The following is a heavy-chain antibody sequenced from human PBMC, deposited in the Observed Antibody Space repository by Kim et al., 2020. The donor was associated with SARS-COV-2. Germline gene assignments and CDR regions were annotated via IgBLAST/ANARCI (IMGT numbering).Heavy chain of an antibody. J-gene: IGHJ5*02. CDR3: ARDKAAAGTGWFDP. Sequence: ADSVKGRFTISRDNAKNSLYLQMNSLRAEDTAVYYGARDKAAAGTGWFDPWGQGTLVTVSS. D-gene: IGHD6-13*01. V-gene: IGHV3-21*01.